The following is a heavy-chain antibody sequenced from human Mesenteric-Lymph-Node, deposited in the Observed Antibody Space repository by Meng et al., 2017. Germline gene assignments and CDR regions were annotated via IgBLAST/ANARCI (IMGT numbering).Heavy chain of an antibody. V-gene: IGHV3-53*05. CDR1: GFTVSSNY. Sequence: GESLKISCAASGFTVSSNYMSWVRQAPGKGLEWVSVIYSGGSTYYADSVKGRFTISRDNSKNTLYLQMNSLRAEDTAVYYCAKSGAQSSWGQGTLVTVSS. CDR3: AKSGAQSS. D-gene: IGHD3-10*01. J-gene: IGHJ4*02. CDR2: IYSGGST.